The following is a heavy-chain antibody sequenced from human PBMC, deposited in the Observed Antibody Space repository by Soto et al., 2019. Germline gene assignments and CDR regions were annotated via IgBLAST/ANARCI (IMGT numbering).Heavy chain of an antibody. D-gene: IGHD3-22*01. CDR2: YDPEEGYT. Sequence: QVQLVQSGAEVKKPGASVKVSCKVSGKSLSDVSMHWVRQAPGKGLEWMGGYDPEEGYTIDAQNFQGRVTMTEDTSTDTAYMELSSLRSEDTAVYYCANLNYYSTSGRYFDYWGQGTLVTVSS. J-gene: IGHJ4*02. CDR3: ANLNYYSTSGRYFDY. V-gene: IGHV1-24*01. CDR1: GKSLSDVS.